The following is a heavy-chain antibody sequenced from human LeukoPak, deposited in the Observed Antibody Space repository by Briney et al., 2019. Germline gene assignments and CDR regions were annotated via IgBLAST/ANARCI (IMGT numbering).Heavy chain of an antibody. J-gene: IGHJ4*02. CDR2: INAGNGNT. CDR3: ARVVSSGWASYYFDY. V-gene: IGHV1-3*01. CDR1: GHTFTSYA. Sequence: GASVKVSCKASGHTFTSYAMHWVRQAPGQRLEWMGWINAGNGNTKYSQKFQGRVTITGDTSASTAYMELSSLRSEDTAVYYCARVVSSGWASYYFDYWGQGTLVTVSS. D-gene: IGHD6-19*01.